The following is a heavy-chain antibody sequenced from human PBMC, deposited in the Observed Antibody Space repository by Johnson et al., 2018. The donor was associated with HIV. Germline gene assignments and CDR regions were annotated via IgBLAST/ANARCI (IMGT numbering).Heavy chain of an antibody. CDR1: GFTFSSYG. D-gene: IGHD6-6*01. J-gene: IGHJ3*02. Sequence: QVQLVESGGGVVQPGGSLRLSCAASGFTFSSYGMHWVRQAPGKGLEWVAVIWYDGSNNYYVDSVKGRFTISRDNSKKTLYLQMNSLRAEDTAVYYCAKDLSSSDLFDAFDIWGQGTMVTVSS. CDR2: IWYDGSNN. CDR3: AKDLSSSDLFDAFDI. V-gene: IGHV3-33*06.